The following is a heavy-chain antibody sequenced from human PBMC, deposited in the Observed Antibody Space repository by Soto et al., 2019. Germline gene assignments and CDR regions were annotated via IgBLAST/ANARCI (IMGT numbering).Heavy chain of an antibody. J-gene: IGHJ5*02. CDR1: GGSIINYY. D-gene: IGHD4-17*01. V-gene: IGHV4-4*07. Sequence: SETLSLTCTVSGGSIINYYCIFIRHPSGKGLEWIVRIYTSGNTNYNPSLKGRVTMSVDMSKNQFSLKLSSVAAADTAVYYCARDDNGDNGRAFDPWGQGTLVTVSS. CDR2: IYTSGNT. CDR3: ARDDNGDNGRAFDP.